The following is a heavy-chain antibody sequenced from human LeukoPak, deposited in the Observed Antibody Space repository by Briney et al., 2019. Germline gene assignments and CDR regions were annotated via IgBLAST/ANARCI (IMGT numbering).Heavy chain of an antibody. CDR1: GFTFSSYG. J-gene: IGHJ4*02. CDR3: AKFPGYDVTYY. Sequence: PGGTLRLSCAASGFTFSSYGMSWVRQAPGKGLEWVSAISGSGGSTYYADSVKGRFTISRDNSKNTLYLQMNSLRAEDTAVYYCAKFPGYDVTYYWGQGTLVTVSS. V-gene: IGHV3-23*01. CDR2: ISGSGGST. D-gene: IGHD5-12*01.